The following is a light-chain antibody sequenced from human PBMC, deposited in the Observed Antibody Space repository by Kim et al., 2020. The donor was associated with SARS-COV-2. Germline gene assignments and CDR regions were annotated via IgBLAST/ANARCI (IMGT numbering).Light chain of an antibody. CDR1: SSDVGFYNY. Sequence: GQSITISCTGTSSDVGFYNYVSWYQQYPGRAPKLLIFDVTERPSGVSSRLSGSKSGNTASLTIFGLQAEDEADYYCSSYRDSSPVIFGGGTQLTVL. CDR3: SSYRDSSPVI. J-gene: IGLJ2*01. CDR2: DVT. V-gene: IGLV2-14*04.